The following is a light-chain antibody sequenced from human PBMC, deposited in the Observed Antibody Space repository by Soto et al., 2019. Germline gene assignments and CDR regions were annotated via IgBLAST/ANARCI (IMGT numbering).Light chain of an antibody. V-gene: IGKV3-20*01. J-gene: IGKJ2*01. CDR1: QSVSSNY. CDR2: GAS. Sequence: EIVLTQSPGTLSLSPGERATLSCRASQSVSSNYLAWYQQKPGQAPRLLIHGASSRATDIPDRFSGSGSGTDVTLTISRLEPEDFAVYYCQQYGSSPYTFGQGSKREIK. CDR3: QQYGSSPYT.